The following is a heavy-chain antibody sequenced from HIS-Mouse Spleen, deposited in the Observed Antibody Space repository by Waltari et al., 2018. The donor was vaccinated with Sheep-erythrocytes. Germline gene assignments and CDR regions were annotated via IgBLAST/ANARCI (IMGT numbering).Heavy chain of an antibody. Sequence: EVQLVESGGGLVQPGGSLRLSCAASGFTVSSNYMSWVRQAPGKGLELVSVIYSGGSTYYADSVKGRFTISRDNSKNTLYLQMNSLRAEDTAVYYCARVSGGNSNRFDYWGQGTLVTVSS. CDR1: GFTVSSNY. CDR3: ARVSGGNSNRFDY. CDR2: IYSGGST. V-gene: IGHV3-66*01. J-gene: IGHJ4*02. D-gene: IGHD2-21*02.